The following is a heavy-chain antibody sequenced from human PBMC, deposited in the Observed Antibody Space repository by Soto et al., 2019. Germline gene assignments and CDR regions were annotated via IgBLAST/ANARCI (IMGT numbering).Heavy chain of an antibody. D-gene: IGHD6-25*01. CDR1: GYSFTSYW. Sequence: GESLKISCKGSGYSFTSYWIGWVRQMPGKGLEWMGIIYPGDSDTRYSPSFQGQVTISADKSISTAYLQWSSLKASDTAMYYCARSPFGRLRRVPTVGNYGMDVWGQGTTVTVSS. J-gene: IGHJ6*02. CDR3: ARSPFGRLRRVPTVGNYGMDV. V-gene: IGHV5-51*01. CDR2: IYPGDSDT.